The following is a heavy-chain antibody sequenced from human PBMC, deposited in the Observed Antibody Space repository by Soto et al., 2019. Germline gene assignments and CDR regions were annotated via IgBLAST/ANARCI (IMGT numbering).Heavy chain of an antibody. CDR3: AHRLTWDAFDI. CDR2: IYWADEK. V-gene: IGHV2-5*02. Sequence: QITLKESGPTLVKRTQTLTLTCTFSGFSLSDNGVGVGWIRQPPGKALEWLALIYWADEKIYSPSLKTRLTITKDTSKNQVLLTMTNMDPVDTATYYCAHRLTWDAFDIWGQGTMVTVSS. D-gene: IGHD1-26*01. CDR1: GFSLSDNGVG. J-gene: IGHJ3*02.